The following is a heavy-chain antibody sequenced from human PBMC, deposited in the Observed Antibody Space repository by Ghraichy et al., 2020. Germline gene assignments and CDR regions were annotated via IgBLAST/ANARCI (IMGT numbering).Heavy chain of an antibody. Sequence: SETLSLTCAVSGGSISSSSWWTWVRQSPEKGLEWIVEIYYRGTTNYNPSLKRRVTVSLDKARDFFSLEMTSVTAADTGIYYCARAGFFNRLSLDIDSWGQGILVTVAS. J-gene: IGHJ4*02. CDR1: GGSISSSSW. CDR3: ARAGFFNRLSLDIDS. D-gene: IGHD3-16*02. V-gene: IGHV4-4*02. CDR2: IYYRGTT.